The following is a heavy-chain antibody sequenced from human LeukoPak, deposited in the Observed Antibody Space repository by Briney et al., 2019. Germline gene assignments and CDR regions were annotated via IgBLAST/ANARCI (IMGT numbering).Heavy chain of an antibody. D-gene: IGHD3-16*01. J-gene: IGHJ4*02. V-gene: IGHV1-8*01. CDR3: ATDTYYFDY. CDR1: GYSFTNCD. CDR2: MNPNSGNT. Sequence: GASVKVSCKASGYSFTNCDINWVRQATGQGLEWLGWMNPNSGNTGYAQRFQGRVAMTRNTSITTAYMELSSLRFEDTAVYYCATDTYYFDYWGQGTLVTVSS.